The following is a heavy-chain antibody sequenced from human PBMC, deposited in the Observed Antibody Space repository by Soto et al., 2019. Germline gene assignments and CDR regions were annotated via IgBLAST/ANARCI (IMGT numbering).Heavy chain of an antibody. Sequence: QVHLVQSGAEVKKPGASVKVSCKASGYTFTSYGITWVRQAPGQGLEWMGWISAHNGNTDYAQKLQGRVIVTRDTSTSPAHRELRSLRSDDTAVYYCARGGDGDYWGQGALVTVSS. CDR2: ISAHNGNT. CDR3: ARGGDGDY. V-gene: IGHV1-18*01. CDR1: GYTFTSYG. D-gene: IGHD3-16*01. J-gene: IGHJ4*02.